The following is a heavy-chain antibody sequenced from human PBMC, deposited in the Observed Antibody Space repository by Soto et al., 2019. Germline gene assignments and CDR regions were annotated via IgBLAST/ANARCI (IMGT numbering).Heavy chain of an antibody. Sequence: SETLSLTCAVSGGSISSSNWWSWVRQPPGKGLEWIGEIYHSGSTNYNPSLKSRVTISVDKSKNQFSLKLSYVTAADTAVYYCARVKTMIGVAGDLYYYYGMDVWGQGTKVTFSS. V-gene: IGHV4-4*02. J-gene: IGHJ6*02. D-gene: IGHD3-22*01. CDR1: GGSISSSNW. CDR2: IYHSGST. CDR3: ARVKTMIGVAGDLYYYYGMDV.